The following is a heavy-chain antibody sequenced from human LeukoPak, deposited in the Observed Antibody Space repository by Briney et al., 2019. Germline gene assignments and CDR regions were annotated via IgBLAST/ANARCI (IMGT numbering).Heavy chain of an antibody. Sequence: SETLSLTCTVSGGSISSYYWRWIRQPPGKGLEWIGYIYYSGSTNYNPSLKSRVTISVDTSKNQFSLKLSSVTAADTAVYYCARTIFTAPGQFDYWGQGTLVTVSS. CDR1: GGSISSYY. J-gene: IGHJ4*02. CDR2: IYYSGST. CDR3: ARTIFTAPGQFDY. D-gene: IGHD3-3*01. V-gene: IGHV4-59*08.